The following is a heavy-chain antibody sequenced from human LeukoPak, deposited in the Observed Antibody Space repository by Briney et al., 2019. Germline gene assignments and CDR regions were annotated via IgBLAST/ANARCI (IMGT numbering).Heavy chain of an antibody. Sequence: GGSLRLSCAASGFTFSNYAIHWVRQAPGKGLEWVSYISSSGSTIYYADSVKGRFTISRGNAKDSLYLQMNSLRVEDTAVYYCLRGDRRDYWGQGTLVTVTS. CDR3: LRGDRRDY. V-gene: IGHV3-48*04. CDR2: ISSSGSTI. CDR1: GFTFSNYA. J-gene: IGHJ4*02.